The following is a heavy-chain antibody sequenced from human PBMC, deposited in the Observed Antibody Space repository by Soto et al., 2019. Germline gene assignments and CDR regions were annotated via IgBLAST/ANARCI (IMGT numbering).Heavy chain of an antibody. CDR1: GGSFSGYY. D-gene: IGHD6-6*01. CDR3: ARAKLAGFYYYYGMDV. J-gene: IGHJ6*02. Sequence: QVQLQQWGAGLLKPSETLSLTCAVYGGSFSGYYWSWIRQPPGKGLEWIGEINHSGSTNYNPSLKSRVTISVDTSKNPFSLKLSSVTAADTAVYYCARAKLAGFYYYYGMDVWGQGTTVTVSS. CDR2: INHSGST. V-gene: IGHV4-34*01.